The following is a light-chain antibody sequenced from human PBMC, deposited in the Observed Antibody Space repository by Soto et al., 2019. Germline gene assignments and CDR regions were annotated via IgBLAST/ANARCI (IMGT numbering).Light chain of an antibody. J-gene: IGKJ4*01. V-gene: IGKV3D-15*01. CDR1: QYVSTN. Sequence: ETVMTQVPATLSVAPGETATLSCSASQYVSTNLAWYQQQPCQPPRLLIYDISNRATGIPARFSGSGSETEFALTITSLQCEDVAVYYCQQYDTWPLTFGGGTKVESK. CDR3: QQYDTWPLT. CDR2: DIS.